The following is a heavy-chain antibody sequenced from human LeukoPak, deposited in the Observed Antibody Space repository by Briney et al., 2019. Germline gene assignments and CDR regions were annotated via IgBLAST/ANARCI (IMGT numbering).Heavy chain of an antibody. CDR3: ARDHSSGWYSDYFDY. D-gene: IGHD6-19*01. CDR1: GFTFSSYG. V-gene: IGHV3-33*01. CDR2: IWYDGSNK. Sequence: PGRSLRLSCAASGFTFSSYGMHWVRRAPGKGLEWVAVIWYDGSNKYYADSVKGRFTISRDNSKNTLHLQMNSLRAEDTAVYYCARDHSSGWYSDYFDYWGQGTLVTVSS. J-gene: IGHJ4*02.